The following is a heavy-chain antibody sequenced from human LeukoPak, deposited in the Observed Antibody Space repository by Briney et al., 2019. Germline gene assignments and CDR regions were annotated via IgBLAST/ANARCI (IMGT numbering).Heavy chain of an antibody. V-gene: IGHV3-64*01. D-gene: IGHD2-21*02. CDR2: ISSNGGST. CDR1: GFTFSSYA. J-gene: IGHJ2*01. CDR3: ARRYQHIVVVTAFWWYFDL. Sequence: GGSLRLSCAASGFTFSSYAMHWVRQAPGKGLEYVSAISSNGGSTHYANSVKGRFTISRDNSKNTLYLQMGSLRAEDMAVYYCARRYQHIVVVTAFWWYFDLWGRGTLVTVSS.